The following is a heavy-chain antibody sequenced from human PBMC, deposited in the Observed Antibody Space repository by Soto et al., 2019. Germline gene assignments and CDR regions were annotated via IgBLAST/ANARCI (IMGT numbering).Heavy chain of an antibody. D-gene: IGHD4-17*01. V-gene: IGHV3-7*01. Sequence: VQLVESGGGLVQRGGSLRLSCAASGFSFSSYWMSWVRQAPGKGPEWVANIKQDGSEKYYVDSVKGRFTISRDNAKNSLYLQMNSLRVEDMAVYSCANMEYGDYGTGAFDIWGQGTRVTVPS. CDR3: ANMEYGDYGTGAFDI. CDR1: GFSFSSYW. J-gene: IGHJ3*02. CDR2: IKQDGSEK.